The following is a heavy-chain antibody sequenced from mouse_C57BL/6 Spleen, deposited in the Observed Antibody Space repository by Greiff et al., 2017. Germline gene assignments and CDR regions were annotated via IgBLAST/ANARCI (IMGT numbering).Heavy chain of an antibody. Sequence: EVHLVESEGGLVQPGSSMKLSCTASGFTFSDYYMAWVRQAPKKGLEWVANINYDGSSTSYLDSLKSRFIISRDNAKNILYLQMSSLKSEDTATYFCARYDYDDGFDYWGQGTTLTVSS. CDR3: ARYDYDDGFDY. CDR1: GFTFSDYY. V-gene: IGHV5-16*01. D-gene: IGHD2-4*01. CDR2: INYDGSST. J-gene: IGHJ2*01.